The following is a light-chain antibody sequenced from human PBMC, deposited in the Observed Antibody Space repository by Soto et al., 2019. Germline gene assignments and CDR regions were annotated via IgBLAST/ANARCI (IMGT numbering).Light chain of an antibody. CDR2: DVS. Sequence: QSVLTQPASVSRSPGQSITISCTGASSDVGDYNYVSWYQQYPGKAPKLMIYDVSNRPSGVSNRFSGSKSGNTASLTISGLQAEDEAFYHCSSHTSSGARVFGGGTKVTVL. J-gene: IGLJ3*02. V-gene: IGLV2-14*01. CDR3: SSHTSSGARV. CDR1: SSDVGDYNY.